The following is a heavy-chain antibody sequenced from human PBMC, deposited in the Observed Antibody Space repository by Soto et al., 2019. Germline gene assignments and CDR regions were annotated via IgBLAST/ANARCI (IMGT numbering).Heavy chain of an antibody. Sequence: PSETLSLTCTVSGGSISSYYWSWIRQPPGKGLEWIGYIYYSGSTNYNPSLKSRVTISVDTSKNQFSLKLSSVTAADTAVYYCARGRRERWFDPWGQGTLVTVSS. D-gene: IGHD6-25*01. CDR3: ARGRRERWFDP. J-gene: IGHJ5*02. V-gene: IGHV4-59*01. CDR2: IYYSGST. CDR1: GGSISSYY.